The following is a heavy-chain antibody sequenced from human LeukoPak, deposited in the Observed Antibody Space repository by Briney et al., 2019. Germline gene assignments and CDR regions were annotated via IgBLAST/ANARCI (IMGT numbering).Heavy chain of an antibody. D-gene: IGHD5-24*01. V-gene: IGHV4-34*01. CDR3: ARGATISETGYFDF. CDR1: GGSFSRYY. Sequence: PSETLSLTCAVYGGSFSRYYWSWIRQSPGKGREWIAEIDHRGDTNYNPSVKSRVTISVDTSKNQFSLKVRSLSAADTAVYYCARGATISETGYFDFWGQGTPVTVSS. CDR2: IDHRGDT. J-gene: IGHJ4*03.